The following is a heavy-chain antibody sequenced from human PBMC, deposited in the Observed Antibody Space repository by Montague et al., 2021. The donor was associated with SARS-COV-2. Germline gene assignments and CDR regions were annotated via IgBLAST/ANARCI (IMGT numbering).Heavy chain of an antibody. CDR3: ARGSVSAVAGDLDY. J-gene: IGHJ4*02. D-gene: IGHD6-19*01. CDR2: ISYDGSKT. V-gene: IGHV3-30-3*01. CDR1: EFTFSNYA. Sequence: SLRLSCAASEFTFSNYAMHWVRQAPGKGLEWVAFISYDGSKTYYADSVKGRFTISRDNSKNTLYLQMNSLRAEDTAVYYCARGSVSAVAGDLDYRGQGTLVTVSS.